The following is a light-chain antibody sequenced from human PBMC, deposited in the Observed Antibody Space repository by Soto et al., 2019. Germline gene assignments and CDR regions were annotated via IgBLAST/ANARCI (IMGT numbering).Light chain of an antibody. CDR1: QGISNY. CDR2: AAS. CDR3: QKYSSVIT. J-gene: IGKJ5*01. V-gene: IGKV1-27*01. Sequence: DIQMTQSPASLSASVGDRVTITCRASQGISNYLAWYQQKPGKVPKLLIYAASTLQSGVPSRFSGSGSGTDFTLPNTSLQPEDVATYYCQKYSSVITFGQGTRLEIK.